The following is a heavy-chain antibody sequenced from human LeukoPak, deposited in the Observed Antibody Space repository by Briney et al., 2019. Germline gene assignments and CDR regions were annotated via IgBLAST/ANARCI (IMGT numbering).Heavy chain of an antibody. Sequence: GGSLRLSCAASGFTFSSYAMSWVRQAPGKGLEWVSAISGSGGITSYADSVKGRFAISRDNSKNTLYLQMNSLRAEDTAVYYCAKGDTTWELPHDYWGQGTLVTVSS. V-gene: IGHV3-23*01. CDR2: ISGSGGIT. CDR1: GFTFSSYA. J-gene: IGHJ4*02. D-gene: IGHD1-26*01. CDR3: AKGDTTWELPHDY.